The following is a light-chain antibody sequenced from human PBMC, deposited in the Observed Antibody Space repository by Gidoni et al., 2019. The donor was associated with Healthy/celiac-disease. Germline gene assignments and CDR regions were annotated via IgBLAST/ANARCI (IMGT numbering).Light chain of an antibody. V-gene: IGLV3-21*03. CDR1: NIGSKS. CDR2: DDS. Sequence: SYVLTQPPSVSVAPGKTARITCGGNNIGSKSVHWYQQKPGQAPVLVVYDDSDRPSGLPERFSGSNSGNTATLTISRVEAGDEADYYCQVWDSSSDPVVFGGGTKLTV. J-gene: IGLJ2*01. CDR3: QVWDSSSDPVV.